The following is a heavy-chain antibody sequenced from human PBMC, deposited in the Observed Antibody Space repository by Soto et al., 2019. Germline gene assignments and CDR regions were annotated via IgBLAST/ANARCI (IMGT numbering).Heavy chain of an antibody. J-gene: IGHJ6*02. Sequence: QLQLQESGPGLVKPSETLSLTCTVSGGSISSSSYYWGWIRQPPGKGLEWIGSIYYSGSTYYNPSLKSRVTISVDTSKNQFSLKLSSVTAADTAVYYCARHIPHDYGDYSDYYYYYGMDVWGQGTTVTVSS. D-gene: IGHD4-17*01. CDR2: IYYSGST. CDR3: ARHIPHDYGDYSDYYYYYGMDV. CDR1: GGSISSSSYY. V-gene: IGHV4-39*01.